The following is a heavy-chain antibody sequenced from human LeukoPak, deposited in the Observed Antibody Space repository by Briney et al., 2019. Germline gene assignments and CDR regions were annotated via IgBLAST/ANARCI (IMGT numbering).Heavy chain of an antibody. CDR1: GYTFTGYY. CDR2: INPNSGGT. CDR3: ARALTAAAGGTNWFDP. Sequence: ASVKVSCKASGYTFTGYYMHWVRQAPGRGLEWMGWINPNSGGTNYAQKFQGWVTMTRDTSISTAYMELSRLRSDDTAVYYCARALTAAAGGTNWFDPWGQGTLVTVSS. J-gene: IGHJ5*02. D-gene: IGHD6-13*01. V-gene: IGHV1-2*04.